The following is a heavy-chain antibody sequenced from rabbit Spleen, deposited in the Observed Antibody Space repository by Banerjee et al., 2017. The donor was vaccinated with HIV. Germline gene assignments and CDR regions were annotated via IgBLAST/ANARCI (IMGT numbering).Heavy chain of an antibody. CDR3: ARDTSSSFSSYDMDL. D-gene: IGHD1-1*01. V-gene: IGHV1S45*01. J-gene: IGHJ6*01. CDR1: GVSFSFSSY. Sequence: QEQLEESGGGLVKPGASLTLTCTASGVSFSFSSYMCWVRQAPGKGLEWIACIEVGSSGFSYFATWAKGRFTISETSSTTVTLQVTRLTAADTAIYFCARDTSSSFSSYDMDLWGQGTLVTVS. CDR2: IEVGSSGFS.